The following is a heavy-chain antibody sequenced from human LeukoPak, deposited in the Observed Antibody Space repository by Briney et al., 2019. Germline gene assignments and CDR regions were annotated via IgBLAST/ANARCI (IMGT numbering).Heavy chain of an antibody. V-gene: IGHV3-23*01. D-gene: IGHD6-19*01. CDR2: ISGSGGST. CDR3: AKDWRQWLVPGFDY. CDR1: GFTFSNAW. Sequence: GGSLRLSCAASGFTFSNAWMSWVRQAPGKGLEWVSAISGSGGSTYYADSVKGRFTISRDNSKNTLYLQMNSLRAEDTAVYYYAKDWRQWLVPGFDYWGQGTLVTVSS. J-gene: IGHJ4*02.